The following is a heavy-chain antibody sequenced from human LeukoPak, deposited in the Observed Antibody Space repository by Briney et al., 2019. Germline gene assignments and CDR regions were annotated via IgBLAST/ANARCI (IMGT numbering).Heavy chain of an antibody. CDR3: ARIGSIFGVEYYYYMDV. CDR1: GGSISSYS. D-gene: IGHD3-3*01. Sequence: TTSETLSLTCTVSGGSISSYSWSWIRQPPGKGLEWIGYIYYSGSTNYNPSLKSRVTISVDTSKNQFSLKLSSVTAADTAVYYCARIGSIFGVEYYYYMDVWGKGTTVTVSS. V-gene: IGHV4-59*01. CDR2: IYYSGST. J-gene: IGHJ6*03.